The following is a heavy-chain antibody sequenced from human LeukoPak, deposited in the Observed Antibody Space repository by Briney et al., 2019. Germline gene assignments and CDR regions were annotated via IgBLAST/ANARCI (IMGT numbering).Heavy chain of an antibody. Sequence: SETLSLTCTVAGGSISSASYYWSWIRQPAGKGLEWIGRIYTSGSTNYNPSLKRRISISVDTSTNQFSLELTSVTAADTAVYYCARVGCGGDCYLGYYYGMDVWGQGTTVTVSS. CDR2: IYTSGST. J-gene: IGHJ6*02. V-gene: IGHV4-61*02. D-gene: IGHD2-21*02. CDR1: GGSISSASYY. CDR3: ARVGCGGDCYLGYYYGMDV.